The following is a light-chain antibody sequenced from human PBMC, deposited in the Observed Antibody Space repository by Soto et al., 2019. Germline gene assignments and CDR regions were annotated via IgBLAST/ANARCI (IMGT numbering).Light chain of an antibody. CDR3: QQYGSSPWT. CDR2: GAS. J-gene: IGKJ1*01. CDR1: QSVTTSY. Sequence: EIVMTQSPATLSVSPRERATLSCRASQSVTTSYLAWYQQKPGQAPRLLIYGASSRATGIPDRFSGSGSGTDLTLTISRLEPEDFAVYYCQQYGSSPWTFGQGTKVDIK. V-gene: IGKV3-20*01.